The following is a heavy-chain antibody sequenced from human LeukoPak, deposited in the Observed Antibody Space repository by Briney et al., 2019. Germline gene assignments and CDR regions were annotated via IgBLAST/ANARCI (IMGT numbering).Heavy chain of an antibody. J-gene: IGHJ4*02. CDR2: ISAYNANT. CDR1: GYTFTNYG. CDR3: GRGHYVSGSALAY. V-gene: IGHV1-18*01. Sequence: ASVKVSCKASGYTFTNYGINWVRQAPGQGHEWMGWISAYNANTHSAQKFQGRVTMTTDTSTSTAYMELRSLRSDDTAIYYWGRGHYVSGSALAYWGQGTLVTVSS. D-gene: IGHD3-10*01.